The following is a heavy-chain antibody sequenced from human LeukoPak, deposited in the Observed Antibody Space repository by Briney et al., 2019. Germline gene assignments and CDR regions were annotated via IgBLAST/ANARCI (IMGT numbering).Heavy chain of an antibody. J-gene: IGHJ4*02. CDR2: IKNKANSYTT. CDR3: TREGRYCSSTSCYVCLDF. CDR1: GFTFSDHY. Sequence: GGSLRLSCAASGFTFSDHYMDWVRRAPGKGLEWVGRIKNKANSYTTEYAASVKGRFTVSREDSKNALYLQMNSLKTEDTAVYYCTREGRYCSSTSCYVCLDFWGQGTLVTVSS. D-gene: IGHD2-2*01. V-gene: IGHV3-72*01.